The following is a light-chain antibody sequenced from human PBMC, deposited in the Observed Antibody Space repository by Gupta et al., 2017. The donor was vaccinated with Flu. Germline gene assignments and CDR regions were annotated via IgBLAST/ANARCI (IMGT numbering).Light chain of an antibody. CDR2: VNSDGSH. CDR3: QTWGTGIPYV. Sequence: QLVLTQSPSASASLGASVKLTCTLSIGHSNYAIAWHQQQPEKGPRYLMKVNSDGSHSKGDGVPDRFSGSSSGADRYLTISSLQSEDEADYYCQTWGTGIPYVFGTGTKVAVL. V-gene: IGLV4-69*02. CDR1: IGHSNYA. J-gene: IGLJ1*01.